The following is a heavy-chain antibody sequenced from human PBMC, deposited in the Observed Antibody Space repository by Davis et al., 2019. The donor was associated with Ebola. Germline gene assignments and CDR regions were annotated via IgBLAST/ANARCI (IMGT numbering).Heavy chain of an antibody. CDR3: ARDLWFGELSDC. CDR1: GFTFSTYG. D-gene: IGHD3-10*01. J-gene: IGHJ4*02. Sequence: GSLRLSCAASGFTFSTYGMHWVRQGPGKGLEWVAFIRYDGSSKYYADSVKGRFTISRDNSKNTLYLQMNSLRVDDTAVYYCARDLWFGELSDCWGQGTLVTVSS. CDR2: IRYDGSSK. V-gene: IGHV3-30*02.